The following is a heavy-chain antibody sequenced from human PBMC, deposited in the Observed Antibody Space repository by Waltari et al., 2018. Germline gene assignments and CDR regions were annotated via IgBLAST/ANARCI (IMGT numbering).Heavy chain of an antibody. D-gene: IGHD1-1*01. CDR2: ISHSGKT. J-gene: IGHJ4*02. Sequence: QVQLQESGPGLARPSETLSLTCVVSSYSIRSGYFWGWIRQPPGKGLEWIGSISHSGKTYYNPSLQSRLSLSVDTSKNQFALKVTSVTAADTAIYYCTTNPPGHWGQGTLVTVSS. V-gene: IGHV4-38-2*01. CDR3: TTNPPGH. CDR1: SYSIRSGYF.